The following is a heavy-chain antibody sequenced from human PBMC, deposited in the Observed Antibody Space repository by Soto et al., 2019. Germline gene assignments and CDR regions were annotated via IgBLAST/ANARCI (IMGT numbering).Heavy chain of an antibody. CDR3: ARDLNYYDSSGDPADY. CDR1: GYTFTSYY. V-gene: IGHV1-46*01. J-gene: IGHJ4*02. D-gene: IGHD3-22*01. Sequence: ASVKVSCKASGYTFTSYYMHWVRQAPGQGLEWMGIINPSGGSTSYAQKFQGRVTMTRDTSTSTVYMELSSLRSEDTAVYYCARDLNYYDSSGDPADYWAQRTLVTVSS. CDR2: INPSGGST.